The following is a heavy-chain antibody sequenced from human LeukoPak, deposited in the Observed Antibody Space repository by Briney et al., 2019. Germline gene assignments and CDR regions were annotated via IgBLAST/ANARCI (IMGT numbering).Heavy chain of an antibody. J-gene: IGHJ6*02. Sequence: GGSLRLSCAASGFTFSNYAMAWVRQAPGKGLEWVSSISSSSSYIYYADSVKGRFTISRDNAKNSLYLQMNSLRAEDTAVYYCARDYCSSTSCSSPIPYYYYGMDVWGQGTTVTVSS. D-gene: IGHD2-2*01. CDR3: ARDYCSSTSCSSPIPYYYYGMDV. V-gene: IGHV3-21*01. CDR1: GFTFSNYA. CDR2: ISSSSSYI.